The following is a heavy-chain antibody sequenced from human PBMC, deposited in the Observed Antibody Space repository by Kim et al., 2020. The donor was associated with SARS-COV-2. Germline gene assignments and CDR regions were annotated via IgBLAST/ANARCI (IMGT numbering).Heavy chain of an antibody. CDR2: IYSGGST. Sequence: GGSLRLSCAASGFTVSSNYMSWVRQAPGKGLEWVSVIYSGGSTYYADSVKGRFTISRDNSKNTLYLQMNSMRAEDTAVSYCASHWKGERRGAFDIWGQGTMVTVSS. CDR3: ASHWKGERRGAFDI. CDR1: GFTVSSNY. J-gene: IGHJ3*02. D-gene: IGHD1-1*01. V-gene: IGHV3-53*01.